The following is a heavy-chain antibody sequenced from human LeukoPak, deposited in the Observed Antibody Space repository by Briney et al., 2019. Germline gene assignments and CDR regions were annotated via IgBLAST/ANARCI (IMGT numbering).Heavy chain of an antibody. V-gene: IGHV3-7*01. Sequence: SGGSLRLSCAASGFTFNNYWMSWVRLAPGKGLEWVANIKKDGSEKFYVDSVKGRFTISRDSAKNSLYLQMNSLRADDTAVYYCARAGGSSWGDYWGQGTLVTVSS. CDR3: ARAGGSSWGDY. CDR2: IKKDGSEK. D-gene: IGHD6-13*01. J-gene: IGHJ4*02. CDR1: GFTFNNYW.